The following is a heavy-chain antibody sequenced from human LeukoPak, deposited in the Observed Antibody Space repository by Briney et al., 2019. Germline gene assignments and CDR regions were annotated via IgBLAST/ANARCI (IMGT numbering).Heavy chain of an antibody. V-gene: IGHV3-21*01. J-gene: IGHJ4*02. CDR2: ISSSSSYI. D-gene: IGHD2-2*01. Sequence: LEWVSSISSSSSYIYYADSVKGRFTISRDNAKNSLYLQMNSLRAEDTAVYYCARDSAQLLYWGQGTLVTVSS. CDR3: ARDSAQLLY.